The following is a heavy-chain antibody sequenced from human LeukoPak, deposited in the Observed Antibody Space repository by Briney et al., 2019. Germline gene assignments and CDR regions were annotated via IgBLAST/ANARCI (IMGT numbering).Heavy chain of an antibody. CDR1: GGPLSTYT. CDR3: ARDTSVGSGMQY. V-gene: IGHV4-59*01. Sequence: KTSETLSLTCSVSGGPLSTYTWSWVRQSPGKGLEWIGYIYHGGTTNYSASLKSRATISAHTARNQFSLRLRSVTAADTAIYYCARDTSVGSGMQYWGQGTLVSVS. J-gene: IGHJ4*02. D-gene: IGHD3-10*01. CDR2: IYHGGTT.